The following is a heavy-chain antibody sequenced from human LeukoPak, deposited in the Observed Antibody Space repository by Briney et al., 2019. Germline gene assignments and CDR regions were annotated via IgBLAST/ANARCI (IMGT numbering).Heavy chain of an antibody. CDR3: ARDLRVGATAAPDY. D-gene: IGHD1-26*01. V-gene: IGHV1-2*04. Sequence: GASVKVSCKASGYTFTGYYMHWVRQAPGQGLEWMGWINPNSGGTNYAQKFQGWVTMTRDTSISTAYMELSRLRSDDTAVYYCARDLRVGATAAPDYWGQGTLVTVSS. J-gene: IGHJ4*02. CDR2: INPNSGGT. CDR1: GYTFTGYY.